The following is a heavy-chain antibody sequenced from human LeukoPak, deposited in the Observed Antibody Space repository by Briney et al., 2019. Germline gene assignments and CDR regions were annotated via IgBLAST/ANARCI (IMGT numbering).Heavy chain of an antibody. CDR1: GGSISSYY. D-gene: IGHD1-26*01. CDR3: ASQGIVGAANWFDP. Sequence: SETLSLTCTVSGGSISSYYWSWIRQPPGKGLEWIGYIYYSGSTNYNPSLKSRVTISVDTSKNQFSLKLSSVTAADMAVYYCASQGIVGAANWFDPWGQGTLVTVSS. J-gene: IGHJ5*02. V-gene: IGHV4-59*01. CDR2: IYYSGST.